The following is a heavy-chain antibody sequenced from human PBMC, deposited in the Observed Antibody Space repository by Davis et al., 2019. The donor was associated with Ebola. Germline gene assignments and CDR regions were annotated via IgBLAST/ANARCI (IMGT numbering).Heavy chain of an antibody. CDR3: ASIPRGYSYGFDC. Sequence: MPSETLSLTCTVSGGSISSYYWSWIRQPPGKGLEWIGYIYYSGSTNYNPSLKSRVTISVDTSKNQFSLKLSSVTAADTAVYYCASIPRGYSYGFDCWGQGTLVTVSS. CDR2: IYYSGST. J-gene: IGHJ4*02. CDR1: GGSISSYY. D-gene: IGHD5-18*01. V-gene: IGHV4-59*08.